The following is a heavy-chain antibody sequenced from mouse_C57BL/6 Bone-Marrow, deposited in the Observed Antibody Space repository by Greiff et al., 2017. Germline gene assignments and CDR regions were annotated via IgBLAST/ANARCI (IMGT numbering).Heavy chain of an antibody. D-gene: IGHD1-1*01. V-gene: IGHV1-82*01. CDR3: ARAPVVGNYWYFDV. J-gene: IGHJ1*03. Sequence: VQLQQSGPELVKPGASVKISCKASGYAFSSSWMNWVKQRPGKGLEWIGRIYPGDGDTNYNGKFKGKATLTADKSSSTAYMQLSSLTSEDSAVYFCARAPVVGNYWYFDVWGTGTTGTVSS. CDR2: IYPGDGDT. CDR1: GYAFSSSW.